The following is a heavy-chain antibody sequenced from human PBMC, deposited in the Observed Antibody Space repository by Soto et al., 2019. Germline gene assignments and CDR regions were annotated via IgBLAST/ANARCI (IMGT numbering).Heavy chain of an antibody. D-gene: IGHD3-10*01. CDR1: GGSISGYY. J-gene: IGHJ4*02. CDR3: ARSFYYGSGSAHNDLGY. Sequence: PSETLSLTCTISGGSISGYYWNWIRQPAGKGLEWIGRIYSTGSTKFNPSLKSRVTMSVDTSENQFSLKLTSVTAADTALYYCARSFYYGSGSAHNDLGYWGQGTLVTVS. CDR2: IYSTGST. V-gene: IGHV4-4*07.